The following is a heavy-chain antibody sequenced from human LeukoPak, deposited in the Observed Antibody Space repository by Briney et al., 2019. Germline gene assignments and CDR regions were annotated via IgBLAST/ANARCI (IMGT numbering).Heavy chain of an antibody. CDR1: GGSISTSSYY. D-gene: IGHD2-2*01. J-gene: IGHJ5*02. CDR2: IFYSGST. V-gene: IGHV4-39*07. Sequence: SETLSLTCTVSGGSISTSSYYWGWVRQPPGKGLEWIGNIFYSGSTYYSPSLKSRVTISLDTSRNQFSLKVRSVTAADTAVYYCARTTEDCSSASCYQYWFDPWGQGTLVTVSS. CDR3: ARTTEDCSSASCYQYWFDP.